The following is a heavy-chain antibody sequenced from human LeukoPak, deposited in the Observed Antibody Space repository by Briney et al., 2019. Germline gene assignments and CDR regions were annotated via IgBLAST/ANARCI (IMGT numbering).Heavy chain of an antibody. CDR2: ISNGKT. CDR3: VREAGYCAPVCVKTNWFDP. D-gene: IGHD2-15*01. J-gene: IGHJ5*02. V-gene: IGHV3-23*01. Sequence: GGSLRLSCAASGFPFCSHAMSWVRQPPGKGLEWVAAISNGKTYYANSVRGRFAISRDDSTNTVYLHMNSLRDEDTALYHCVREAGYCAPVCVKTNWFDPWGQGTLVTVSS. CDR1: GFPFCSHA.